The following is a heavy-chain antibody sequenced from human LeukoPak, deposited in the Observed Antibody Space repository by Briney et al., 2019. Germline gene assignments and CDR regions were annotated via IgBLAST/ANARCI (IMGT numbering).Heavy chain of an antibody. CDR3: ARSQAVWAAPGFVN. CDR1: GGSLSGYS. J-gene: IGHJ3*02. V-gene: IGHV4-34*01. Sequence: SSETLSLTCSVSGGSLSGYSWTWIRQSPGNGLEWIGEVNESGRSKYSPSLKSRVTISRDTSKKQFSLDLRSLTAADSAVYYCARSQAVWAAPGFVNWGQGTMVTVS. D-gene: IGHD6-19*01. CDR2: VNESGRS.